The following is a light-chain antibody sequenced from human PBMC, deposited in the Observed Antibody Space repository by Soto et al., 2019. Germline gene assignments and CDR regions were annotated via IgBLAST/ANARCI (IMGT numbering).Light chain of an antibody. CDR2: YDS. CDR1: NIGINA. Sequence: SYELTQPPSVSVAPEKTATITCGGDNIGINAVHWYQQKPGQAPLLVVYYDSDRPSGIPERFSGSTSGNTATLTISRVEAGHEADYYCQLWNSSSDQGVFGGGTKLTVL. J-gene: IGLJ3*02. V-gene: IGLV3-21*04. CDR3: QLWNSSSDQGV.